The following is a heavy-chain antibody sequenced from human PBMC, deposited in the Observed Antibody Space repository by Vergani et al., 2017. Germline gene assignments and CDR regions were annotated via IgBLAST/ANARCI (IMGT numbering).Heavy chain of an antibody. V-gene: IGHV3-66*02. CDR3: ARGNYYGSGTYVDP. Sequence: ELQLVESGGGLVKPGGSLRLSCAPSESTAIGNYMTWAPQAPGKGLEWFSHIYSGDETYYADSVKGRVTISRDTSKNTLHLQINNLRVEDTAVYYCARGNYYGSGTYVDPWGQGTLVTVSS. CDR2: IYSGDET. J-gene: IGHJ5*02. CDR1: ESTAIGNY. D-gene: IGHD3-10*01.